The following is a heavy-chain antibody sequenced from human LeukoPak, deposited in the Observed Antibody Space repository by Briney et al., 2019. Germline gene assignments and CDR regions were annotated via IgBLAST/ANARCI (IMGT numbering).Heavy chain of an antibody. CDR1: GFTFSSYG. CDR3: AKGSSGWYPGFDY. Sequence: GGSLRLSCAASGFTFSSYGMHWVRQAPGKGLECVAVISYDGSNKYYADSVKGRFTISRDNSRNTLYLQMSSLRVEDTAVYYCAKGSSGWYPGFDYWGQGILVTVSS. D-gene: IGHD6-19*01. V-gene: IGHV3-30*18. J-gene: IGHJ4*02. CDR2: ISYDGSNK.